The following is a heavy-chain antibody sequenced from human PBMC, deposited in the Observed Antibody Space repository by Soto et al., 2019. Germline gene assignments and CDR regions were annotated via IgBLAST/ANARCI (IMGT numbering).Heavy chain of an antibody. CDR1: GFTFRNPG. D-gene: IGHD1-26*01. V-gene: IGHV3-15*01. J-gene: IGHJ4*02. CDR3: AIDKFYYDTSGTYYTSDF. Sequence: PVLLLRVSYGGAGFTFRNPGVSWVRKKTGKGLEWVGRIKSETDGGTTDYAAPVKGRFTISRDDSKNTLHLQMNSLKTEDAAVYYCAIDKFYYDTSGTYYTSDFWGQGTLVTVSS. CDR2: IKSETDGGTT.